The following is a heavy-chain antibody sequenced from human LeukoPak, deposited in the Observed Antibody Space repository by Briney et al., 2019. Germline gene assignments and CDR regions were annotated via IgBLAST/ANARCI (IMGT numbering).Heavy chain of an antibody. CDR2: INPDNGGT. J-gene: IGHJ5*01. D-gene: IGHD3-3*01. Sequence: GSVKVPLRHSGYTFHEHYMLALGPAPGQGLEWMGLINPDNGGTNYAQKFQGRVTMTRDTSNRTVYMDLSRLRSDDTAVFYFTRESGVAYWFDYW. CDR1: GYTFHEHY. CDR3: TRESGVAYWFDY. V-gene: IGHV1-2*02.